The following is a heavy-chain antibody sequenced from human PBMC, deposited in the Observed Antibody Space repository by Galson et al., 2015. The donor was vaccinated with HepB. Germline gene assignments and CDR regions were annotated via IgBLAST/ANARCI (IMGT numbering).Heavy chain of an antibody. J-gene: IGHJ4*02. V-gene: IGHV3-53*01. D-gene: IGHD3-10*01. CDR1: GFNVSSGY. CDR2: IYSGGST. CDR3: ATTRLFRGVDC. Sequence: SLRLSCAASGFNVSSGYMCWVRQAPGKGLEWVSLIYSGGSTYYADSVEGRFTISRDNSENTVYLQLNSLRAEDTAMYYCATTRLFRGVDCWGQGTLVTVSS.